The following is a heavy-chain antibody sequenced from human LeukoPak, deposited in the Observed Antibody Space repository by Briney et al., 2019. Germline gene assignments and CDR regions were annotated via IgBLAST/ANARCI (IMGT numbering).Heavy chain of an antibody. J-gene: IGHJ4*02. Sequence: KSSETLSLTCAVYGGSFSGYYWSWIRQPPGKGLEWIGEINHSGSTNYNPSLKSRVTISVDTSKNQFSLKLSSVTAADTAVYYCARGRRWDYYDSNQLPGPFTKFDYWGQGTLVTVSS. CDR1: GGSFSGYY. D-gene: IGHD3-22*01. CDR3: ARGRRWDYYDSNQLPGPFTKFDY. CDR2: INHSGST. V-gene: IGHV4-34*01.